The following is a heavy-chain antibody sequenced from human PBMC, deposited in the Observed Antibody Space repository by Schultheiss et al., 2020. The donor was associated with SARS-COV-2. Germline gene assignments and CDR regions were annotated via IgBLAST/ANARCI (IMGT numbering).Heavy chain of an antibody. J-gene: IGHJ2*01. CDR3: ARVRAVAGTGWYFDL. Sequence: SETLSLTCAVYGGSFSGYYWSWIRQPPGKGLEWIGEINHSGSTNYNPSLKSRVTISVDTSKNQFSLKLSSVTAADTAVYYCARVRAVAGTGWYFDLWGRGTLVTVSS. CDR1: GGSFSGYY. V-gene: IGHV4-34*01. CDR2: INHSGST. D-gene: IGHD6-19*01.